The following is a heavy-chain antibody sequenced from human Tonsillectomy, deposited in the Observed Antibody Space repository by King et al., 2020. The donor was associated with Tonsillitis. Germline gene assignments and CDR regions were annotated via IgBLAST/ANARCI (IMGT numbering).Heavy chain of an antibody. Sequence: QKQLVQSGAEVKKPGSSVRVSCKASGGTFSSYGISWVRQAPGQGLEWMGRIIPMSNITNYAQKFQGRVTITADKSTSTAYMELSSLRSEDTAVYYCARNVPGYYDSSGYYYYFDYWGQGPLVTVSS. D-gene: IGHD3-22*01. CDR2: IIPMSNIT. V-gene: IGHV1-69*09. CDR1: GGTFSSYG. CDR3: ARNVPGYYDSSGYYYYFDY. J-gene: IGHJ4*02.